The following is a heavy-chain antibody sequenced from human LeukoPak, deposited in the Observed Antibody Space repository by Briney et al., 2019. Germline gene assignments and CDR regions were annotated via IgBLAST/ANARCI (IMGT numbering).Heavy chain of an antibody. D-gene: IGHD5-18*01. CDR1: GFTFSSYS. V-gene: IGHV3-48*01. J-gene: IGHJ3*02. CDR3: ARVVRSGYSYGHDAFDI. CDR2: ISSSSSTI. Sequence: GGSLRLSCAASGFTFSSYSMNWVRQAPGKGLEWVSYISSSSSTIYYADSVKGRFTISRDNAKNSLYLQMNSLRAEDTAVYYCARVVRSGYSYGHDAFDIWGQGTMVIVSS.